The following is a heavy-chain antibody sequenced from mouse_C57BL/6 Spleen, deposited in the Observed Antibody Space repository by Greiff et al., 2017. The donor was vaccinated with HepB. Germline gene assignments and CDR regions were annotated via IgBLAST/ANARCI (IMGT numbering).Heavy chain of an antibody. V-gene: IGHV1-12*01. D-gene: IGHD1-1*01. J-gene: IGHJ2*01. CDR3: ARNPLYGSSYERTFFDY. Sequence: QVQLQQSGAELVRPGASVKMSCKASGYTFTSYNMHWVKQTPRQGLEWIGAIYPGNGDTSYNQKFKGKATLTVDKSSSTAYMQLSSLTSEDSAVYFCARNPLYGSSYERTFFDYWGQGTTLTVSS. CDR1: GYTFTSYN. CDR2: IYPGNGDT.